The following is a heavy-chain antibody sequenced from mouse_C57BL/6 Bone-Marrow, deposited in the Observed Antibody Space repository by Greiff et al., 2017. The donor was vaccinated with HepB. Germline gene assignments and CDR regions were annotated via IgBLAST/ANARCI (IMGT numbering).Heavy chain of an antibody. CDR1: GYTFTDYY. D-gene: IGHD2-4*01. CDR2: INPYNGGT. Sequence: EVQLQQSGPVLVKPGASVKMSCKASGYTFTDYYMNWVKQSHGKSLEWIGVINPYNGGTSYNQTFKGKATLTVDKSSSTAYMELNSLTSEDSAVYYCAREGYYDYYYFDYWGQGTTLTVSS. J-gene: IGHJ2*01. V-gene: IGHV1-19*01. CDR3: AREGYYDYYYFDY.